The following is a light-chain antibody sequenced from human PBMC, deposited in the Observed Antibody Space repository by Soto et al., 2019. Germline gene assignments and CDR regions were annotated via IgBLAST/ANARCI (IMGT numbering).Light chain of an antibody. CDR2: DVS. J-gene: IGLJ3*02. V-gene: IGLV2-14*01. Sequence: QSALTQPASVSGSPGQSITISCTGTSSDVGGYNYVSWYQQHPGKAPKLMIYDVSNRPSGVSNRFSGSKSGNTAPLTISGLQAEAEADYYCSSYTSSSTLQVFGGGTKLTVL. CDR1: SSDVGGYNY. CDR3: SSYTSSSTLQV.